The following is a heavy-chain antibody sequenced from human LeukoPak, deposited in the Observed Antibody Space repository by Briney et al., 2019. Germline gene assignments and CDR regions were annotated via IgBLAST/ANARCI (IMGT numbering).Heavy chain of an antibody. Sequence: ASVKVSCKASGYTFTSYGISWVRQAPGQGLEWMGWISAYNGNTNYAQKLQARVTMTTDTSTSTAYMELRSLRSDDTAVYYCARLHFIVGATTWFDPWGQGTLVTVSS. CDR3: ARLHFIVGATTWFDP. V-gene: IGHV1-18*01. CDR1: GYTFTSYG. CDR2: ISAYNGNT. J-gene: IGHJ5*02. D-gene: IGHD1-26*01.